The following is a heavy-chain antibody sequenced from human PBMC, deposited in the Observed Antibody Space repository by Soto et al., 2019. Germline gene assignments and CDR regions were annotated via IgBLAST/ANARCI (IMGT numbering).Heavy chain of an antibody. Sequence: GASVKVSCKASGGTFSSYAISWVRQAPGQGLEWMGGIIPIFGTANYAQKFQGRVTITADESTSTAYMELSSLRSEDTAVYYCNVVAATTAPLYFDYWGQGTLVTVSS. V-gene: IGHV1-69*13. CDR2: IIPIFGTA. D-gene: IGHD2-15*01. CDR3: NVVAATTAPLYFDY. CDR1: GGTFSSYA. J-gene: IGHJ4*02.